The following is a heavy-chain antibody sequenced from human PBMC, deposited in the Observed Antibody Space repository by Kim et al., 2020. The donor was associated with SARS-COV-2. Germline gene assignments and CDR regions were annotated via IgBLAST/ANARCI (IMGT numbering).Heavy chain of an antibody. Sequence: TYYATPVKGRFTISRDNSKNTLDLQMNSLRAEDTAVYSCARDVRGTRAFDVWGQGTLVAVSS. J-gene: IGHJ3*01. CDR2: T. CDR3: ARDVRGTRAFDV. V-gene: IGHV3-23*01. D-gene: IGHD1-1*01.